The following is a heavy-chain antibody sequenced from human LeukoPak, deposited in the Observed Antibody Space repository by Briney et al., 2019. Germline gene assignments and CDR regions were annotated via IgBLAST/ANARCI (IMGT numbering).Heavy chain of an antibody. CDR3: GKGAPRKNYYYYYMDV. J-gene: IGHJ6*03. Sequence: GGSLRLSCAASGFTFDDYTMHWVRQAPGKGLEWVSLISWDGGSTYYADSVKGRFTISRDNSKNSLYLQMNSLRTEDTALYYCGKGAPRKNYYYYYMDVWGKGTTVTVSS. V-gene: IGHV3-43*01. CDR2: ISWDGGST. CDR1: GFTFDDYT.